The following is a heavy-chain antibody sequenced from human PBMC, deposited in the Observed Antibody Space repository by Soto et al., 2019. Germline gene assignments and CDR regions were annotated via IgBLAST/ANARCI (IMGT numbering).Heavy chain of an antibody. D-gene: IGHD3-10*01. V-gene: IGHV3-15*01. CDR1: GFTFSDYY. CDR3: VSFGALTY. CDR2: IKSKTDGGTT. Sequence: PGGSLRLSCAASGFTFSDYYMSWVRQAPGKGLEWVGRIKSKTDGGTTDYAAPVKGRFTISRDDSKNTLYLQMNRLQTEDTAVYYCVSFGALTYWGQGTLVTVSS. J-gene: IGHJ4*02.